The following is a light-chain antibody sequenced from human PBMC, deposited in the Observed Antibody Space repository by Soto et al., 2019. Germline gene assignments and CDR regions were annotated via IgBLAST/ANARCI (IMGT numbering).Light chain of an antibody. CDR2: DAS. CDR3: QKYNSARWT. V-gene: IGKV1-5*01. CDR1: QSISEW. Sequence: DLQMTQSPSTLSASVGGRVTITCRASQSISEWLAWYQQKPGRAPKLLIYDASSLESGVPSRFSGSGSGTDFTLTISSLQPEDVATYYCQKYNSARWTFGLGTKVDI. J-gene: IGKJ1*01.